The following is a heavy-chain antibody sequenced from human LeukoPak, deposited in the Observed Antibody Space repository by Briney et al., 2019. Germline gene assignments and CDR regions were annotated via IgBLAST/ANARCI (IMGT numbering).Heavy chain of an antibody. D-gene: IGHD2-2*01. CDR3: ARGGGFCSSTSCHPPFDWFDP. V-gene: IGHV4-39*07. Sequence: SETLSLTCTVSGGSISSSSYYWGWIRQPPGKGLEWIGSIYYSGSTYYNPSLKSRVTISVDTSKNQFSLKLNSVTAADTAVYYCARGGGFCSSTSCHPPFDWFDPWGQGTLVTVSS. J-gene: IGHJ5*02. CDR1: GGSISSSSYY. CDR2: IYYSGST.